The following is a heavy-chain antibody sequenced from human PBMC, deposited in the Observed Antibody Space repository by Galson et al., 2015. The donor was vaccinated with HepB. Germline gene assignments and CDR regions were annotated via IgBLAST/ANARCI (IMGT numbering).Heavy chain of an antibody. Sequence: LSLTCTVSGDSVNSSKHYWRWIRQPPGNGLEWMGYDYHSGSTTYNPNLKSRLTLSVDKSKIRFPLRLKSVTAADSAVYFCARGFGSGLFYHYGMDVWGQGTTVTVSS. CDR1: GDSVNSSKHY. CDR2: DYHSGST. J-gene: IGHJ6*02. D-gene: IGHD2-21*01. CDR3: ARGFGSGLFYHYGMDV. V-gene: IGHV4-61*01.